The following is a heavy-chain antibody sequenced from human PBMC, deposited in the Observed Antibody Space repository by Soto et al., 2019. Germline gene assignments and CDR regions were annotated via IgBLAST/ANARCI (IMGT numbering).Heavy chain of an antibody. V-gene: IGHV1-69*01. Sequence: QVQLVQSGAEVKKPGSSVKVSCKASGGTFSSYAISWVRQAPGQGLEWMGGIIPIFGTANYAQKFKGRVTITADESTRTAYMELSGLRSEGTAVYYCARDSWRTNGVWGFDYWGQGTLVTVSS. J-gene: IGHJ4*02. CDR2: IIPIFGTA. CDR1: GGTFSSYA. CDR3: ARDSWRTNGVWGFDY. D-gene: IGHD2-8*01.